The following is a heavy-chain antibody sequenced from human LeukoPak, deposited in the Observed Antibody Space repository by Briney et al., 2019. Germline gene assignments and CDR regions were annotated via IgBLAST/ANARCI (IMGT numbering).Heavy chain of an antibody. CDR3: ARVTIGSGYVGY. D-gene: IGHD3-22*01. Sequence: SETLSLTCTVSGGSISSYYWSWIRQPPGKGLEWIGYIYYSGSTNYNPSLKSRVTISVDTSKNQFSLKLSSVTAADTAVYYCARVTIGSGYVGYWGQGTLVTVSS. CDR1: GGSISSYY. CDR2: IYYSGST. J-gene: IGHJ4*02. V-gene: IGHV4-59*01.